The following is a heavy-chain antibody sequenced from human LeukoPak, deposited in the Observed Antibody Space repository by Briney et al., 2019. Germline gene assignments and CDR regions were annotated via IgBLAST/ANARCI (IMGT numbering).Heavy chain of an antibody. CDR3: AKRLAAAGSYYQYYYMDV. CDR1: GFTFRNYN. V-gene: IGHV3-23*01. D-gene: IGHD6-13*01. Sequence: PGGSLRLSCAASGFTFRNYNMNWVRQAPGKGLEWVSAISGSGGSTYYADSVKGRFTISRDNSKNTLYLQMNSLRAEDTAVYYRAKRLAAAGSYYQYYYMDVWGKGTTVTISS. J-gene: IGHJ6*03. CDR2: ISGSGGST.